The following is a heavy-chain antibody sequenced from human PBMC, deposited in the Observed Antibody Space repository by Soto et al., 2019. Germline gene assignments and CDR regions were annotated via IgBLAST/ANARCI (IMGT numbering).Heavy chain of an antibody. CDR1: GYIFSSYW. V-gene: IGHV5-51*01. CDR2: THGWDANT. J-gene: IGHJ4*02. D-gene: IGHD6-19*01. Sequence: XESLKISFKGCGYIFSSYWIGWVRQIPGKGLEWMGITHGWDANTRYSPCFEGQVTISTDKSITTAYLQWSSLKASDTAMYYCARRGTYSSGWYYWGQGTLVSVSS. CDR3: ARRGTYSSGWYY.